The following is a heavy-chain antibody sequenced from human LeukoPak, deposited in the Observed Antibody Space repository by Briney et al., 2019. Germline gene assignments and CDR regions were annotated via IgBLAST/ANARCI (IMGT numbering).Heavy chain of an antibody. V-gene: IGHV3-48*04. J-gene: IGHJ4*02. CDR2: ISSSSSSI. D-gene: IGHD4-17*01. Sequence: PGGSLRLSCAGSGCTFSSYSMKWVRQAPGKGLEWVAYISSSSSSIYYADSVKGRFTISRDNAKNSLYLQMNSLRAEDTAVYYCAREKPYGDHTFDYWGQGILVTVST. CDR3: AREKPYGDHTFDY. CDR1: GCTFSSYS.